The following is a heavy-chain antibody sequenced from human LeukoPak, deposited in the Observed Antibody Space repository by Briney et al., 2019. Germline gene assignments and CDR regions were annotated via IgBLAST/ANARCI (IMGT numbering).Heavy chain of an antibody. CDR2: ISSSSSYI. CDR3: ARAHPLIGYYDSSGYYSAFDI. J-gene: IGHJ3*02. V-gene: IGHV3-21*01. Sequence: GGSLRLSCAASGFTFSSYSMNWVRQAPGKGLEWVSSISSSSSYIYYADSVKGRFTISRDNAKNSLYLQMNSLRAEDTAVYYCARAHPLIGYYDSSGYYSAFDIWGQGTMFTVSS. D-gene: IGHD3-22*01. CDR1: GFTFSSYS.